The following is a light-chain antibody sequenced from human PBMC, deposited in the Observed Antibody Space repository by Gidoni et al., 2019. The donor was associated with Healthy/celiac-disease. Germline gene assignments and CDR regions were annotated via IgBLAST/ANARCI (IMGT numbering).Light chain of an antibody. Sequence: EIVLTQSPGTLSLSPGERATLPCRASQSVSRSYLAWYQHKPGQAPRLLIYGASSRATGIPDRFSGSGSGTDFTLTISRLEPEDFAVYYCQQYGSSPLTFGGGTKVEIK. CDR3: QQYGSSPLT. J-gene: IGKJ4*01. V-gene: IGKV3-20*01. CDR2: GAS. CDR1: QSVSRSY.